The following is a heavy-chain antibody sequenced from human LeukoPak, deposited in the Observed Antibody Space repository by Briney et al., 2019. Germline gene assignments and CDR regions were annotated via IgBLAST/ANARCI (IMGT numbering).Heavy chain of an antibody. CDR1: GFTFSTYW. Sequence: GGSLRLSXATSGFTFSTYWMSWVRQAPGKGLEWVANIKQDGSEKYYLDSVKGRFTISRDKAKNSLYLQMDSLRAEDTAVYFCAREGLARGYVFDYWGQGTLVTVSS. D-gene: IGHD5-12*01. V-gene: IGHV3-7*01. CDR3: AREGLARGYVFDY. J-gene: IGHJ4*02. CDR2: IKQDGSEK.